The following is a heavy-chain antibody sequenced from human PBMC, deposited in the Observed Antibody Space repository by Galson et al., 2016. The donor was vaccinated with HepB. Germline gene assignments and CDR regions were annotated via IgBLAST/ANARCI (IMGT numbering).Heavy chain of an antibody. CDR1: GFTFSSYA. CDR2: ISSSGDST. J-gene: IGHJ6*02. D-gene: IGHD1-26*01. CDR3: AKGHSQTYYYYYGMDV. V-gene: IGHV3-23*01. Sequence: SLRLSCAASGFTFSSYAMPWVRQAPGKGLEWVSDISSSGDSTYYADSVKGRFIISRDNSKNTLCLQMNSLRAEDTAVYFCAKGHSQTYYYYYGMDVWGQGTTVTVSS.